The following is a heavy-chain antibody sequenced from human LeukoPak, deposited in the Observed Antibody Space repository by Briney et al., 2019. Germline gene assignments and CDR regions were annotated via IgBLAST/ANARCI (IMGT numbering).Heavy chain of an antibody. J-gene: IGHJ4*02. CDR3: AARDCSTTSCYGGLFDY. D-gene: IGHD2-2*01. V-gene: IGHV3-53*01. Sequence: GVSLRLSCAASGLSVSSKYMNWVRQVPGKGLEWVSLLYSGGSTYYADSVKGRFTISRDSSKNTVYLQMNSLRAEDTAVYYCAARDCSTTSCYGGLFDYWGQGTLVTVSS. CDR1: GLSVSSKY. CDR2: LYSGGST.